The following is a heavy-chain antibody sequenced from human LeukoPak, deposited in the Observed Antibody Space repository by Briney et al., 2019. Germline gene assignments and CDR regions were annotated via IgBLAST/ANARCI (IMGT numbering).Heavy chain of an antibody. V-gene: IGHV4-61*08. D-gene: IGHD1-26*01. J-gene: IGHJ4*02. CDR1: GASVGSAGYY. CDR3: ARTQSQSGSYRYYFGY. Sequence: SETLSLTCTVSGASVGSAGYYWSWIRQPPGGGLEWIGYIYYISNTNYNPSLKSRVTMSVDLSKNQFSLKLNSVTAADTAVYYCARTQSQSGSYRYYFGYWGQRTLVTVSS. CDR2: IYYISNT.